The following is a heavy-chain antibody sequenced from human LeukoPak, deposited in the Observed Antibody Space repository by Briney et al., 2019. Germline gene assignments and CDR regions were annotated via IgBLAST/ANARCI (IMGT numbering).Heavy chain of an antibody. J-gene: IGHJ4*02. Sequence: PSETLSLTCTVSGYSISSGYYWGWIRQAQGKGLEWIGSIYHSGSSEYNPSLKNRVSISVDTSKNQFSLRLTSVTAADTAVYYCARQTGSGLFILPGGQGTLVTVSS. D-gene: IGHD3/OR15-3a*01. CDR1: GYSISSGYY. CDR2: IYHSGSS. CDR3: ARQTGSGLFILP. V-gene: IGHV4-38-2*02.